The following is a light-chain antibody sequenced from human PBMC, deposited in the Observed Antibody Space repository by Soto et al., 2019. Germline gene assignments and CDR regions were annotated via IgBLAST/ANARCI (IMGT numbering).Light chain of an antibody. CDR2: AAS. Sequence: EIVLTQSPDTLYLSLGERATLSCGASQSISSDYLAWYQQKPGQVPRLLMSAASSRATGIPDRFSGSGSGTDFTLTISRLEPEDFAVYYCQQSSRSPVTFGQGTRLEIK. V-gene: IGKV3-20*01. J-gene: IGKJ5*01. CDR1: QSISSDY. CDR3: QQSSRSPVT.